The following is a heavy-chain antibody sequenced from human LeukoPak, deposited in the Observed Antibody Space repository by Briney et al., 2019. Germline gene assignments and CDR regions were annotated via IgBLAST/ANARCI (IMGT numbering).Heavy chain of an antibody. D-gene: IGHD5-24*01. CDR1: GFTFSRYE. J-gene: IGHJ5*02. V-gene: IGHV3-48*03. Sequence: PGGSPRLSCAASGFTFSRYEMNWVRQAPGKGLEWISYISGSGDTIYYADSVKGRFTISRDNAKNSLYLQMNSLRVEDTAVYHCARAPLVLQYRWWFDPWGQGTLVTVSS. CDR3: ARAPLVLQYRWWFDP. CDR2: ISGSGDTI.